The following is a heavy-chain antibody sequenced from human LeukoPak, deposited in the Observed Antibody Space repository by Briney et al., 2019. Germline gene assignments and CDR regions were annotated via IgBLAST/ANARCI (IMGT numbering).Heavy chain of an antibody. CDR2: IYSGGST. J-gene: IGHJ4*02. V-gene: IGHV3-66*01. CDR3: ARGSGSYYWFDY. Sequence: GGSLRLSCVVSGFTVSNNYMSWVRQAPGKGLEWVSVIYSGGSTYYADSVKGRFTISRDISKNTLYLQMNSLRAEDTAVYYCARGSGSYYWFDYWGQGTLVTVSS. D-gene: IGHD1-26*01. CDR1: GFTVSNNY.